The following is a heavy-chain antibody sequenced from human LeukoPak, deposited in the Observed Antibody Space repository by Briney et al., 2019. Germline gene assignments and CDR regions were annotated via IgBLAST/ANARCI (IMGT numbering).Heavy chain of an antibody. CDR2: LSGSGSGT. Sequence: GGSLRLSCAASGFTFSSYAMSWVRQAPGKGLDWVSSLSGSGSGTYYADSVKGRFTISRDSSKNTLYLQMSSLRAEDTAVYYCAKPSRGWYPFDYWGQGTLVTVSS. V-gene: IGHV3-23*01. D-gene: IGHD6-19*01. CDR3: AKPSRGWYPFDY. CDR1: GFTFSSYA. J-gene: IGHJ4*02.